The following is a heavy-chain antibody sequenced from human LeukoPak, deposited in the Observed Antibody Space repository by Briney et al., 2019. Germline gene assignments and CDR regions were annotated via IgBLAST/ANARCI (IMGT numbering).Heavy chain of an antibody. D-gene: IGHD6-19*01. Sequence: ASVKVSCKASGYTFTSYAMHWVRQAPGQRLEWMGWINAGNGNTKYSQKFQGRVTITRDTSASTAYMELSSLRSEDTAVYYCARGKPDRYSSGWYLGVYWGQGTLVTVSS. V-gene: IGHV1-3*01. CDR3: ARGKPDRYSSGWYLGVY. J-gene: IGHJ4*02. CDR2: INAGNGNT. CDR1: GYTFTSYA.